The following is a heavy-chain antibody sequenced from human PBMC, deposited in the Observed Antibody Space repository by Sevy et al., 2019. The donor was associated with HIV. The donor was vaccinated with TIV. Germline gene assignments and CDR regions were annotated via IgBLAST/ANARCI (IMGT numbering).Heavy chain of an antibody. D-gene: IGHD6-19*01. CDR2: ISTYNGNT. CDR1: GYKVDMYG. Sequence: ASVKVSCKISGYKVDMYGIAWVRQAPGQGLEWMGWISTYNGNTNYAQKFQGRVTMTTDTSTRVVYMELGGLRPDDAAVYYGARATGMAVAGTGRYFDFWGQGTLVTVSS. CDR3: ARATGMAVAGTGRYFDF. V-gene: IGHV1-18*04. J-gene: IGHJ4*01.